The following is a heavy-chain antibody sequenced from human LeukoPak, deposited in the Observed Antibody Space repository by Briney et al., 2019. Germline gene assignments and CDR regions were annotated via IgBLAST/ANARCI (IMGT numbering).Heavy chain of an antibody. J-gene: IGHJ4*02. V-gene: IGHV4-34*01. Sequence: SETLCLTCAVYGGSFSGFYWSWIRELPGKGLEWIGEINHSGSTNYNPSLKSRATISVDTSKNQFSLKLSSVTVADTAVYYCARGLPTHDSSGYFDYWGQGTLVTVSS. CDR1: GGSFSGFY. D-gene: IGHD3-22*01. CDR3: ARGLPTHDSSGYFDY. CDR2: INHSGST.